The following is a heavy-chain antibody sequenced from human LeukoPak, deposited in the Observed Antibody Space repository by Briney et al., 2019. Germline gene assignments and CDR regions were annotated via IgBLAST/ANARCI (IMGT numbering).Heavy chain of an antibody. J-gene: IGHJ5*02. CDR3: ARVLSRGSSNWFDP. D-gene: IGHD1-26*01. CDR1: GFTLSDYY. CDR2: ISSSGSTI. V-gene: IGHV3-11*04. Sequence: GGSLRLSCAASGFTLSDYYMSWIRQAPGKGLEWVSYISSSGSTIYYADSVKGRFTISRDNAKNSLYLQMNSLRAEDTAVYYCARVLSRGSSNWFDPWGQGTLVTVSS.